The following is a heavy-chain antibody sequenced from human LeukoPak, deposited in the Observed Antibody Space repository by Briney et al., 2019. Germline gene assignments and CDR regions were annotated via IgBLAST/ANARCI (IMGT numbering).Heavy chain of an antibody. V-gene: IGHV4-59*01. J-gene: IGHJ5*02. CDR2: IYYSGST. CDR1: GGSISSYY. CDR3: ARDLGSRYSNCFDP. D-gene: IGHD3-16*01. Sequence: PSETLSLTCTVSGGSISSYYWSWIRQPPGKGLEWNGYIYYSGSTNYNPSLKSRVTISVDTSKNQFSLKLSSVTAADTAVYYCARDLGSRYSNCFDPWGQGTLVTVSS.